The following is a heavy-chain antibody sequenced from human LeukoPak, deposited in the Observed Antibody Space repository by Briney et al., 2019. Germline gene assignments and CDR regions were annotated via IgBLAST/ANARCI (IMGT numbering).Heavy chain of an antibody. V-gene: IGHV3-23*01. CDR2: ISGSGGTT. D-gene: IGHD5-18*01. Sequence: GESLRLSCAASGFTFSSYGMSWLRQAPGKGLEWVSSISGSGGTTYYADSVKGRFTISRDNSKNTLYLQMNSLRADDTAVYSCAKDPPTVMANAFHIWGQGTMVTVS. CDR1: GFTFSSYG. CDR3: AKDPPTVMANAFHI. J-gene: IGHJ3*02.